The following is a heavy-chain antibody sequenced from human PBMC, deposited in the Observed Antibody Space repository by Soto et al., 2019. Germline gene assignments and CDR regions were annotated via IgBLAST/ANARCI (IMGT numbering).Heavy chain of an antibody. D-gene: IGHD6-19*01. V-gene: IGHV3-30-3*01. CDR2: ISYDGSNK. Sequence: GGSLRLSCAASGFTFSSYAMHWVRQAPGKGLEWVAVISYDGSNKYYSDSVKGRFTISRDNSKNTLYLQMNSLRAEDTAVYYCARAKQWLYLDYWGQGTLVTVSS. CDR3: ARAKQWLYLDY. CDR1: GFTFSSYA. J-gene: IGHJ4*02.